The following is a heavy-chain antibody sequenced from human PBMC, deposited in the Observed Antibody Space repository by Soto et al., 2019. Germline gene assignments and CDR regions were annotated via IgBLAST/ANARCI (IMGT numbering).Heavy chain of an antibody. CDR3: ARGVGSWYFDL. CDR1: GFTFSSYA. J-gene: IGHJ2*01. CDR2: ISYDGSNK. D-gene: IGHD1-26*01. V-gene: IGHV3-30-3*01. Sequence: QVQLVESGGGVVQPGRSLRLSCAASGFTFSSYAMHWVRQAPGKGLEWVAVISYDGSNKYYADSVKGRFTISRDNSKNTLYLQMNSLRAEDTAVYYCARGVGSWYFDLWGRGTLVTVSS.